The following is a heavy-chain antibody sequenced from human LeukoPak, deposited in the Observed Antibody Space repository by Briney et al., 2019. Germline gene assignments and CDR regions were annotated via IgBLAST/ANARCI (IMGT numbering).Heavy chain of an antibody. D-gene: IGHD2-2*02. V-gene: IGHV3-30*18. CDR1: GFAFSSYG. Sequence: GGSLRLSCAASGFAFSSYGMHWVRQAPGKGLEWVAVISYDGSNKYYADSVKGRFTISRDNSKNTLYLQMNSLRAEDTAVYYCAKAGSDIVVVPAAIVYWGQGTLVTVSS. CDR2: ISYDGSNK. J-gene: IGHJ4*02. CDR3: AKAGSDIVVVPAAIVY.